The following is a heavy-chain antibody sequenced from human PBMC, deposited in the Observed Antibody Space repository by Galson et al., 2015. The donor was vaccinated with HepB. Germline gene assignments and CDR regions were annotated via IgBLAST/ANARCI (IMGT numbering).Heavy chain of an antibody. CDR2: IIPMSGRP. D-gene: IGHD3-16*02. CDR1: GGTFSSST. J-gene: IGHJ4*02. V-gene: IGHV1-69*06. Sequence: SVKVSCKASGGTFSSSTFNWVRQAPGQGLEWMVEIIPMSGRPNYAQNFQGRLTITADKSTSTAYMELSSLRFEDTAVYYCATLIGDSGSYRDNWGQGSLVTVSS. CDR3: ATLIGDSGSYRDN.